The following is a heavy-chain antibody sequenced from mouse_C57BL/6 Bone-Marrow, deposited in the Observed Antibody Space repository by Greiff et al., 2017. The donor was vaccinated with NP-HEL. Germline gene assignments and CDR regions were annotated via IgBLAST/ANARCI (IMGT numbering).Heavy chain of an antibody. CDR3: ARTYYSNLFAS. CDR2: ISDGGSYT. V-gene: IGHV5-4*01. Sequence: EVQLVESGGGLVKPGGSLKLSCAASGFTFSSYAMSWVRQTPEKRLEWVATISDGGSYTYYPDNVKGRFTISRDNAKNNLYLQVSHLKSEDTAMYYCARTYYSNLFASWGQGTLVTVSA. J-gene: IGHJ3*01. CDR1: GFTFSSYA. D-gene: IGHD2-5*01.